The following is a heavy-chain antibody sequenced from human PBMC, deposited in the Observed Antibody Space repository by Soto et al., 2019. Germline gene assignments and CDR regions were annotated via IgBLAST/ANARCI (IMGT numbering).Heavy chain of an antibody. CDR2: INPSGGST. Sequence: ASVKVSCKASGYTFTSYYMHWVRQAPGQGLEWMGIINPSGGSTSYAQKFQGRVTMTRDTSTSTAYMELSSLRSEDTAVYYCAARSGIPRMDVWGKGTAVTVSS. V-gene: IGHV1-46*01. D-gene: IGHD2-21*01. J-gene: IGHJ6*03. CDR1: GYTFTSYY. CDR3: AARSGIPRMDV.